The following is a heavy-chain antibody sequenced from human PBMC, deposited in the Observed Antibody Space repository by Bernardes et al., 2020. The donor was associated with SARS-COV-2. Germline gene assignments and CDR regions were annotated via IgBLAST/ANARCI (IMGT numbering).Heavy chain of an antibody. CDR2: FYYSGGT. Sequence: SETLSLTCTVSGDSISSYYWTWIRQPPGKGLEWIGCFYYSGGTNYNPSLKSRVTMSLDTSKNQFSLKLSSVTAADTAMYYCARAMGSGSSAPFDYWGQGTLVTVSS. CDR3: ARAMGSGSSAPFDY. D-gene: IGHD3-10*01. J-gene: IGHJ4*02. CDR1: GDSISSYY. V-gene: IGHV4-59*01.